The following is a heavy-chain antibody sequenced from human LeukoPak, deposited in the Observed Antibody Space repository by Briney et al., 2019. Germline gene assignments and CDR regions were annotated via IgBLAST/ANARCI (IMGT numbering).Heavy chain of an antibody. CDR2: ISHDGSEK. CDR3: AKDLYSSGWYNYFDP. V-gene: IGHV3-30*18. Sequence: GGSLRLSCAASGFSISTYGMHWVRQAPGKGLEWVAMISHDGSEKYYVDSAKGRFTISRDSSKNTLYLQMNSLRGEDTAMYYCAKDLYSSGWYNYFDPWGQGTLATVSS. J-gene: IGHJ5*02. CDR1: GFSISTYG. D-gene: IGHD6-19*01.